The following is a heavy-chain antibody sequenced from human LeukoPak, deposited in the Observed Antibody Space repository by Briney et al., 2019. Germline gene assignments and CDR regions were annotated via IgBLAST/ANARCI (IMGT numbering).Heavy chain of an antibody. CDR3: ARGGARWLPFNY. Sequence: SETLSLTCAVSGASISGSGYYLGWIRQPPGKGLEWIGEINHSGSTNYNPSLKSRVTISVDTSKNQFSLKLSSVTAADTAVYYCARGGARWLPFNYWGQGTLVTVSS. D-gene: IGHD5-12*01. J-gene: IGHJ4*02. CDR1: GASISGSGYY. V-gene: IGHV4-39*07. CDR2: INHSGST.